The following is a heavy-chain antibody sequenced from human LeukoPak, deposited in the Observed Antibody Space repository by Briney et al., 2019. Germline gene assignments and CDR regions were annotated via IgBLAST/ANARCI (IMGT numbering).Heavy chain of an antibody. CDR1: GYTFTSYD. D-gene: IGHD3-22*01. CDR2: MNPNSGNT. CDR3: ARGDSSGYYYVHWFDP. V-gene: IGHV1-8*03. J-gene: IGHJ5*02. Sequence: ASVKVSCKASGYTFTSYDINWVRQATGQGLEWMGWMNPNSGNTGYAQKFQGRVTITRNTSISTAYMELSSLRSEDTAVYYCARGDSSGYYYVHWFDPWGQGTLVTVSS.